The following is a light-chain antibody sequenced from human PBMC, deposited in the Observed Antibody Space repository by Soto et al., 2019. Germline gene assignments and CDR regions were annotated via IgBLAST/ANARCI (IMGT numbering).Light chain of an antibody. CDR3: AAWDGSLNGPV. CDR2: GNN. Sequence: QSVLTQPPSTSGTPGQRVTISCSGTSSNVGKNTVNWYQQVPGTAPKLLIFGNNQRPSGVPDRFSGSKFGTSASLAISGLQSEDEADYYCAAWDGSLNGPVFGGGNKLTVL. J-gene: IGLJ3*02. V-gene: IGLV1-44*01. CDR1: SSNVGKNT.